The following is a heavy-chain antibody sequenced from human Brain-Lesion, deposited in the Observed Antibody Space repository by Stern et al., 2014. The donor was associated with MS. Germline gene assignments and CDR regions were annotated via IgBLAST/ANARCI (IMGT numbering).Heavy chain of an antibody. CDR2: IYYSGTT. CDR3: ARDHFTTSLDV. D-gene: IGHD2-2*01. Sequence: VQLVESGPGLVKPSQTLSLTCTVSGGSISSDNYYWTWIRQHPGLGLAWIGHIYYSGTTYYNPSLNSRVSITVDTSKNLFSLRLSSVTAADTVVYYCARDHFTTSLDVWGHGTTVTVS. V-gene: IGHV4-31*03. CDR1: GGSISSDNYY. J-gene: IGHJ6*02.